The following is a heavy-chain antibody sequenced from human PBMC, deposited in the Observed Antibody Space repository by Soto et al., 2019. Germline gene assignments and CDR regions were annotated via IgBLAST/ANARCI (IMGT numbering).Heavy chain of an antibody. CDR1: GFTFSTHW. V-gene: IGHV3-7*02. D-gene: IGHD6-13*01. J-gene: IGHJ4*02. CDR3: ATHNGPAAAGLVLDF. Sequence: EAQLVEFGGGVVQPGGSLRLSCAASGFTFSTHWMSWVRQAPGRGLEWVANIREDATEEYDVDSVKGRFTISRDNAKNSVSLQMNSLRAEDTAVYYCATHNGPAAAGLVLDFWGQGTLVTVSS. CDR2: IREDATEE.